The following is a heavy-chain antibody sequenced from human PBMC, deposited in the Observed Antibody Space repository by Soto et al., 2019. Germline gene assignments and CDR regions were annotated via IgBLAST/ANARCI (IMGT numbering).Heavy chain of an antibody. CDR2: INPNSGGT. CDR1: GYTFTGYY. Sequence: ASVKVSCKASGYTFTGYYMHWVRQAPGQGLEWMGWINPNSGGTNYAQKFQGWVTMTRDTSISTAYMELSRLRSDDTAVYDCARDAGSSSGRGGDAFDIWGQGTRVTV. CDR3: ARDAGSSSGRGGDAFDI. D-gene: IGHD6-6*01. V-gene: IGHV1-2*04. J-gene: IGHJ3*02.